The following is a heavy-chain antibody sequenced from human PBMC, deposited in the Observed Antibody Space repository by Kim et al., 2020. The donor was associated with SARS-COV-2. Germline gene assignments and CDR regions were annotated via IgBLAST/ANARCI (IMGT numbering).Heavy chain of an antibody. Sequence: GGSLRLSCAASGFPFSDYYMNWIRQAPGKGLEWVAYITSTSSTIDYADSVKGRFTVSRDNAKNSLYLQMNSLRAEDTAVYYCATGGCSSTTCLIGDCYGIDVGSQGTTLTVTS. V-gene: IGHV3-11*01. CDR1: GFPFSDYY. D-gene: IGHD2-2*01. CDR2: ITSTSSTI. J-gene: IGHJ6*02. CDR3: ATGGCSSTTCLIGDCYGIDV.